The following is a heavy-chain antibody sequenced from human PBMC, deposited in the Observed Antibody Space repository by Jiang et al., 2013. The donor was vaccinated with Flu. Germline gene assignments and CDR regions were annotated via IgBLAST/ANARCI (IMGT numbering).Heavy chain of an antibody. CDR2: IYFGGGT. Sequence: GLVKPSQTLSLTCTVAGGSISNGGYYWTWIRQHPEKGLEWIAYIYFGGGTYYNPSLKSRASISADTSKNQFSLKLTSVTVADTAVYYCARAEQRVLDYWGQGTLVTVSP. D-gene: IGHD4/OR15-4a*01. CDR1: GGSISNGGYY. CDR3: ARAEQRVLDY. V-gene: IGHV4-31*03. J-gene: IGHJ4*02.